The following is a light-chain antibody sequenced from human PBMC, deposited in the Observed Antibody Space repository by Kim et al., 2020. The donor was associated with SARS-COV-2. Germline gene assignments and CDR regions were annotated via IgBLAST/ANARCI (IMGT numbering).Light chain of an antibody. J-gene: IGKJ1*01. CDR2: LGS. CDR1: QCLLHSDGYHY. V-gene: IGKV2-28*01. CDR3: IQTTQTPT. Sequence: DIVMTQSPLSLPVTPGEPASISCRSSQCLLHSDGYHYVAWYMQKPGQSPHLLIYLGSNRASGLRDRFSGSGSGTDFILKIIEVEDVDIDIYYYIQTTQTPTFGQGTKVDIK.